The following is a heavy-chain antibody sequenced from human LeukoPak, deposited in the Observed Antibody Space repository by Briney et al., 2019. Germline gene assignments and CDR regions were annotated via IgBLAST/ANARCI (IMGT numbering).Heavy chain of an antibody. CDR2: ISGSGGST. CDR3: ANSSEWLDVYFDY. D-gene: IGHD3-3*01. J-gene: IGHJ4*02. CDR1: GFTFSSYA. Sequence: GGSLRLSCAASGFTFSSYAMSWVRQAPGKGLEWVSAISGSGGSTYYADSVKGRFTISRDNSKNTLYLQMNSLRAEDTAVYYCANSSEWLDVYFDYWGQGTLVTVSS. V-gene: IGHV3-23*01.